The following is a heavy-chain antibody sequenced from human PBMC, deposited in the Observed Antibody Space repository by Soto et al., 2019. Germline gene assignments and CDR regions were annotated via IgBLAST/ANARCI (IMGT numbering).Heavy chain of an antibody. V-gene: IGHV3-23*01. J-gene: IGHJ6*02. Sequence: PGGSLRLSCAASGFTFSSYAMSWVRQAPGKGLEWVSAISGSGGSTYYADSVKGRFTISRDNSKNTLYLQMNSLRAEDTAVYYCAKEGYYDILTGPNQYYYYGMDVWGQGTTVTVS. D-gene: IGHD3-9*01. CDR1: GFTFSSYA. CDR3: AKEGYYDILTGPNQYYYYGMDV. CDR2: ISGSGGST.